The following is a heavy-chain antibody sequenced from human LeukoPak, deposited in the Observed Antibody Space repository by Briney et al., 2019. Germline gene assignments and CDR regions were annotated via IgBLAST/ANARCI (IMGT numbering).Heavy chain of an antibody. J-gene: IGHJ4*02. D-gene: IGHD5-18*01. V-gene: IGHV4-31*03. CDR2: IYYSGST. Sequence: SETLSLTCTVSGGSISSGGYYWSWIRQHPGKGLEWIGYIYYSGSTYYNPSLKSRVTISVDTSKNQFSLKLSPVTAADTAVYYCARAPVADTAMAADYWGQGTLVTVSS. CDR1: GGSISSGGYY. CDR3: ARAPVADTAMAADY.